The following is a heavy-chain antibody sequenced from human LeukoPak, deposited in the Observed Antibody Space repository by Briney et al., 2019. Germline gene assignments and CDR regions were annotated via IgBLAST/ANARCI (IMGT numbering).Heavy chain of an antibody. CDR3: AKYLRTIAADWFDP. CDR2: ISSSSSYI. J-gene: IGHJ5*02. CDR1: GFTFSSYS. Sequence: GGSLRLSCAASGFTFSSYSMNWVRQAPGKGLEWVSSISSSSSYIYYADSVKGRFTISRDNSKNTLYLQMNSLRAEDTAVYYCAKYLRTIAADWFDPWGQGTLVTVSS. D-gene: IGHD6-25*01. V-gene: IGHV3-21*04.